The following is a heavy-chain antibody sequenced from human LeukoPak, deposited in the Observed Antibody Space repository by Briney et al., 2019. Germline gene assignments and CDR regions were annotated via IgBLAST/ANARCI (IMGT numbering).Heavy chain of an antibody. Sequence: ASVKVSCKASGYTFTSYGISWVRQAPGQGPEWMGWISAYNGNTNYAQKLQGRVTMTTDTSTSTAYMELRSLRSDDTAVYYCARDRFGLLWFGEFHFDYWGQGTLVTVSS. CDR2: ISAYNGNT. CDR3: ARDRFGLLWFGEFHFDY. V-gene: IGHV1-18*01. D-gene: IGHD3-10*01. J-gene: IGHJ4*02. CDR1: GYTFTSYG.